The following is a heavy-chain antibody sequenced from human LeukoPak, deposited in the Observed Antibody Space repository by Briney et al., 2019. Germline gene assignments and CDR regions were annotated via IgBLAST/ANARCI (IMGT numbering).Heavy chain of an antibody. CDR1: GYTFTDYY. CDR2: INPNSGGT. Sequence: ASVKVSCKASGYTFTDYYMHWVRQAPGQGLEWMGWINPNSGGTNYAQKFQGRVTMTRDTSISTAYMELSSLRSEDMAVYYCARSTYSSGWYGVLDYWGQGTLVTVSS. CDR3: ARSTYSSGWYGVLDY. V-gene: IGHV1-2*02. D-gene: IGHD6-19*01. J-gene: IGHJ4*02.